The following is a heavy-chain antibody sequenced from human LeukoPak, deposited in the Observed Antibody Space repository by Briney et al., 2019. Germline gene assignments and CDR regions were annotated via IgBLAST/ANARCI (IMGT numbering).Heavy chain of an antibody. D-gene: IGHD3-22*01. CDR2: IYYSGST. CDR1: GGSISSSSYY. J-gene: IGHJ6*03. V-gene: IGHV4-39*01. Sequence: PSETLSLTCTVSGGSISSSSYYWGWIRQPPGKGLEWIGSIYYSGSTYYNPSLKSRVTISVDTSKNQFSLKLSSVTAADTAVYYCARLNYYGSSGYYYVGPYYYYYMDVWGKGTTVTVSS. CDR3: ARLNYYGSSGYYYVGPYYYYYMDV.